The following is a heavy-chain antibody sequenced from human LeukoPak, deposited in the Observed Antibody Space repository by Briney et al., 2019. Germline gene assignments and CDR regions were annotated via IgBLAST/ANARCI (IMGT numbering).Heavy chain of an antibody. V-gene: IGHV1-3*01. J-gene: IGHJ3*02. Sequence: ASVKVSCKASGYTFTTYGITWVRQAPGQRLEWMGWINAGNGNTKYSQKFQGRVTITRDTSASTAYMELSSLRSEDTAVYYCARALDAFDIWGQGTMVTVSS. CDR2: INAGNGNT. CDR3: ARALDAFDI. CDR1: GYTFTTYG.